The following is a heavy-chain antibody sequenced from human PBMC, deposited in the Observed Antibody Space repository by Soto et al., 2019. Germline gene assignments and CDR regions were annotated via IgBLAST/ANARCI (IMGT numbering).Heavy chain of an antibody. CDR2: IKSKTDGGTT. V-gene: IGHV3-15*01. D-gene: IGHD3-22*01. CDR3: TTRSYYDSNGPPVDY. Sequence: GGSLRLSCAASGFTFSNAWMSWVRQAPGKGLEWVGRIKSKTDGGTTDYAAPLKGRFTISRDDSKNTLYLQMNSLKTEDTAVYYCTTRSYYDSNGPPVDYWGQGTLVTVSS. CDR1: GFTFSNAW. J-gene: IGHJ4*02.